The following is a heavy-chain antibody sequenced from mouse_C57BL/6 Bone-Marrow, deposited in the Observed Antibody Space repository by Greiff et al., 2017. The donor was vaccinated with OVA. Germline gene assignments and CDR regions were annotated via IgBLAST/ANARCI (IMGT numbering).Heavy chain of an antibody. CDR3: ARYPNYGSSYWYFDV. CDR1: GYSITSDY. J-gene: IGHJ1*03. CDR2: ISYSGST. V-gene: IGHV3-8*01. D-gene: IGHD1-1*01. Sequence: EVQLQESGPGLAKPSQTLSLTCSVTGYSITSDYWNWIRKFPGNKLEYMGYISYSGSTYYNPSLTSRISITRDTSKNQYYLQLNSVTTEDTATYYCARYPNYGSSYWYFDVWGTGTTVTVSS.